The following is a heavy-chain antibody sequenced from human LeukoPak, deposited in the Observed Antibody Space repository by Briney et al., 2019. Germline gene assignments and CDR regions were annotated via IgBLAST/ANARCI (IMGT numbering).Heavy chain of an antibody. CDR3: GRHDGGSGWPWLGIDY. D-gene: IGHD6-25*01. J-gene: IGHJ4*02. V-gene: IGHV1-18*01. CDR2: VSAYNGNT. Sequence: ASVKVSCKASGYTFTIYGISWVRRAPGQGLEWMGWVSAYNGNTNYAQKFQGRVTMTTDTPTSTVYMELRSLRSDDTAVYYCGRHDGGSGWPWLGIDYWGQGTLVTVSS. CDR1: GYTFTIYG.